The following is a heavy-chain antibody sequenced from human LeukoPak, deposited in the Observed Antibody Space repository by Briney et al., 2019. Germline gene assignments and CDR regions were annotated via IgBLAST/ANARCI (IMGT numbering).Heavy chain of an antibody. V-gene: IGHV3-74*01. CDR2: ISPTGSTT. J-gene: IGHJ4*02. CDR3: ARGPNSNWSGLDF. Sequence: GGSLRLSCTASGFSFSGHWMHWARQLPGKGLVWVSPISPTGSTTSYADSVKGRFTVSRDNAKNTLYLQVNNLRAEDTAVYYCARGPNSNWSGLDFWGQGTLLTVSS. CDR1: GFSFSGHW. D-gene: IGHD6-6*01.